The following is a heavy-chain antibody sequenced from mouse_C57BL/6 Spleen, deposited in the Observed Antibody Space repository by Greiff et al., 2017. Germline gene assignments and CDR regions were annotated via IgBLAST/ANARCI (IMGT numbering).Heavy chain of an antibody. CDR2: IYPGNSDT. Sequence: VQLQQSGTVLARPGASVKMSCKTSGYTFTSYWMHWVKQRPGQGLEWIGAIYPGNSDTSYNQKFKGKAKLTAVTSASTAYMDLSSLTNEDSAVYYCTIYSNYEDYAMDYWGQGTSVTVSS. CDR3: TIYSNYEDYAMDY. CDR1: GYTFTSYW. D-gene: IGHD2-5*01. J-gene: IGHJ4*01. V-gene: IGHV1-5*01.